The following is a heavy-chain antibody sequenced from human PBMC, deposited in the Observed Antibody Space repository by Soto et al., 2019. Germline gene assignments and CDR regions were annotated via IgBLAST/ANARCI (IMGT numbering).Heavy chain of an antibody. J-gene: IGHJ1*01. V-gene: IGHV1-18*01. CDR2: ISAYNGNT. CDR3: ARDPAYSGPFQH. D-gene: IGHD1-26*01. Sequence: QVQLVQSGAEVKKPGASVKVSCKASGYTFTSYGISWVRQAPGQGLEWMGWISAYNGNTNYAQKLQGRVTMTTDTTPSTAHMELRSLRTDDTAVYYCARDPAYSGPFQHWGQGTLVTVSS. CDR1: GYTFTSYG.